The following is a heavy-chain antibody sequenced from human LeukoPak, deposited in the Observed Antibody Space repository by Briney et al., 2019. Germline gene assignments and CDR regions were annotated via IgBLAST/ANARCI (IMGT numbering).Heavy chain of an antibody. V-gene: IGHV3-21*01. J-gene: IGHJ4*02. CDR2: ISSSSSYI. CDR3: ARDLNWNDVGADY. Sequence: GGSLRLSCAASGFTFSSYSMNWVRQAPGKGLEWVSSISSSSSYIYYADSVKGRFTISRDNAKNSLYLQMNSLRAEDTAVYYCARDLNWNDVGADYWGQGTLVTVTS. D-gene: IGHD1-20*01. CDR1: GFTFSSYS.